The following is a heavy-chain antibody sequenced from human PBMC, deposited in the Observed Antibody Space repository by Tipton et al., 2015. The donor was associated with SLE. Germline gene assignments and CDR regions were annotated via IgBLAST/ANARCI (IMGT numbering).Heavy chain of an antibody. CDR2: LYNSGST. J-gene: IGHJ4*02. Sequence: TLSLTCTVSGASISSYNWNWIRQPPGKALEWIGHLYNSGSTNSNPSLKSRVTISVDTSKNQISLKLKSLTPADTAVYYCARVGDVNVVPSRSDRHFDYWGQGFLVTVSS. D-gene: IGHD2-21*02. CDR1: GASISSYN. V-gene: IGHV4-59*01. CDR3: ARVGDVNVVPSRSDRHFDY.